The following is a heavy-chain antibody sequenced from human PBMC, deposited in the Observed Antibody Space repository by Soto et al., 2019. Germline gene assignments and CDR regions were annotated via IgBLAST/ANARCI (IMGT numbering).Heavy chain of an antibody. V-gene: IGHV1-8*01. CDR1: GYTFTSYD. CDR3: ARGPLGEWLPFFDY. D-gene: IGHD5-12*01. CDR2: MNPNSGNT. J-gene: IGHJ4*02. Sequence: ASVKVSCKASGYTFTSYDINWVRQATGQGLEWMGWMNPNSGNTGYAQKFQGRVTMTRNNSISTAYMELSSLRSEDTAVYYCARGPLGEWLPFFDYWGQGTLVTVSS.